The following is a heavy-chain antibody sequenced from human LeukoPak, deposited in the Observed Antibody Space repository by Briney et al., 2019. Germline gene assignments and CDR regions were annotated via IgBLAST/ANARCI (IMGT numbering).Heavy chain of an antibody. J-gene: IGHJ6*03. Sequence: KPSKTLSLTCTVSGGSISSGSYYWSWIRQPAGKGLEWIGRIYTSGSTNYNPSLKSRVTIPVDTSKNQFSLKLSSVTAADTVVYYCARETTVTPHYYMDVWGKGTTVTVSS. D-gene: IGHD4-17*01. CDR2: IYTSGST. CDR1: GGSISSGSYY. CDR3: ARETTVTPHYYMDV. V-gene: IGHV4-61*02.